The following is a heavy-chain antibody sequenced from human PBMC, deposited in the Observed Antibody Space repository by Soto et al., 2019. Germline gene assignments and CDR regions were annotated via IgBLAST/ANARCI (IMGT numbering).Heavy chain of an antibody. Sequence: SETLSLTCAVSGGSISSGGYSWSWIRQPPGKGLEWIGYIYHSGSTYYNPSLKSRVTTSVDRSKNQFSLKLSSVTAADTAVFYCARLIHCKTTSCYFDYWGQGTLVTVSS. CDR3: ARLIHCKTTSCYFDY. D-gene: IGHD2-2*01. V-gene: IGHV4-30-2*01. CDR1: GGSISSGGYS. CDR2: IYHSGST. J-gene: IGHJ4*02.